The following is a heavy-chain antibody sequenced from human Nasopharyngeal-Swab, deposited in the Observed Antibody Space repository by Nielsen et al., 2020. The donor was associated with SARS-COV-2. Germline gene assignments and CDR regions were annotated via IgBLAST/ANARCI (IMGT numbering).Heavy chain of an antibody. J-gene: IGHJ6*04. CDR1: GGTFSSYA. CDR2: IIPIFGTA. CDR3: AREETSLGKMDV. Sequence: SVKVSCKASGGTFSSYAISWVRQAPGQGLEWMGGIIPIFGTANYAQKFQGRGTITADESTSTAYMELSSLRSEDTAVYYCAREETSLGKMDVWGKGTTVTVSS. D-gene: IGHD6-6*01. V-gene: IGHV1-69*13.